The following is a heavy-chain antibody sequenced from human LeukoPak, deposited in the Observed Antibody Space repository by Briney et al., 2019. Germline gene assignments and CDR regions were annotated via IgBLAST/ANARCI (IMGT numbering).Heavy chain of an antibody. D-gene: IGHD2-2*02. V-gene: IGHV1-69*04. CDR3: ASDCNSANCYTKY. CDR2: IIPMLGKT. Sequence: SVKVSCKASGGTFSSYAISWVRQAPGQGLEWMGRIIPMLGKTNYAQKFQGRGTITADKSTSTTYMEFSSLRSDDTAVYYCASDCNSANCYTKYWGQGTLVTVSS. CDR1: GGTFSSYA. J-gene: IGHJ4*02.